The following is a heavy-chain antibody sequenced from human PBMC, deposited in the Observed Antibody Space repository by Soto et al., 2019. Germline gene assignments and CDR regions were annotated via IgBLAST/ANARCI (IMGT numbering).Heavy chain of an antibody. Sequence: SGPTLVNPTQTLTLTCTFSGFSLSTSGMCVSWIRQPPGRALEWLALIDSDDDKYYSTSLKTRLTISKDTSKNQVVLTMTNMDTADTATYYCARIKDDSSGSYFDYWGQGTLVTVS. CDR1: GFSLSTSGMC. J-gene: IGHJ4*02. D-gene: IGHD3-22*01. CDR3: ARIKDDSSGSYFDY. CDR2: IDSDDDK. V-gene: IGHV2-70*01.